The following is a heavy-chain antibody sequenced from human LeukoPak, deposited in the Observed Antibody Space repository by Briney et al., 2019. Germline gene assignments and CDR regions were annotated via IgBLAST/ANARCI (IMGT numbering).Heavy chain of an antibody. J-gene: IGHJ6*02. CDR1: GFTFYDYA. V-gene: IGHV3-9*01. Sequence: PGGSLRLSCAASGFTFYDYAMHWVRQAPGKGLEWVSGISWNSGSIGYADSVKGRFTISRDNAKNSLYLQMNSLRAEDTALYYCAKDKMGSGWYYYYYYGMDVWGQGTTVTVSS. CDR2: ISWNSGSI. CDR3: AKDKMGSGWYYYYYYGMDV. D-gene: IGHD6-19*01.